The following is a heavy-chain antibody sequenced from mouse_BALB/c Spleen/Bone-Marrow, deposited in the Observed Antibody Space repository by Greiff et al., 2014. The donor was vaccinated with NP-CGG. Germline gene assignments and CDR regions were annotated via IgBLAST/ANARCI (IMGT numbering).Heavy chain of an antibody. D-gene: IGHD1-1*01. CDR1: GFSFSDYY. CDR2: ISDSGGSS. J-gene: IGHJ2*01. Sequence: EVNVVESGGALVQPGGSLKLSCATSGFSFSDYYMYWVRQTPEKRLEWVAYISDSGGSSYYPDTVKGRFTISRGNAKNTLYLQMSRLKSEDTAMYYCARLGDYSYFDYWGQGTTLTVSS. CDR3: ARLGDYSYFDY. V-gene: IGHV5-12*02.